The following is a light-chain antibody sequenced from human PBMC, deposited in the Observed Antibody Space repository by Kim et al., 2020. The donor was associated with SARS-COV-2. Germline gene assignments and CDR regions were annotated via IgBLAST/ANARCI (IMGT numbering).Light chain of an antibody. CDR1: SSNIGNNY. V-gene: IGLV1-51*01. CDR3: GTWDSSLSAVV. CDR2: DNN. Sequence: QSVLTQPPSVSAAPGKQVTISCSGSSSNIGNNYVSWYQQLPGTAPEFLIYDNNKLPSGIPDRFSGSTSGTSATLGITGLQTGDEADYYCGTWDSSLSAVVFGGGTQRTVL. J-gene: IGLJ2*01.